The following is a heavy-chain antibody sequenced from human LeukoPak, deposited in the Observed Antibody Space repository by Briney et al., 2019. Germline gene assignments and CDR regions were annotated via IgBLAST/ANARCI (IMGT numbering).Heavy chain of an antibody. CDR1: GGSISSGGYY. V-gene: IGHV4-31*03. J-gene: IGHJ4*02. Sequence: PSETLSLTCTVSGGSISSGGYYWSWIRQHPGKGLEWIGYIYYSGSTYYNPSLKSRVTTSVDTSKNQFSLKLSSVTAADTAVYYCALYCSSTSCRRGAFDYWGQGTLVTVSS. CDR2: IYYSGST. D-gene: IGHD2-2*01. CDR3: ALYCSSTSCRRGAFDY.